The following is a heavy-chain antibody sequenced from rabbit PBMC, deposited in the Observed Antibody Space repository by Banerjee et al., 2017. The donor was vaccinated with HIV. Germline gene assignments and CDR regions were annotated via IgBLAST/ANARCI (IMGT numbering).Heavy chain of an antibody. Sequence: QSLEESGGDLVKPGTSLTLTCTASGFAFSSIYWMSWVRQAPGKGLEWIGCIYTSSGSTWYASWVNGRFTISKTSSTTVTLQMTSLTAADTATYFCVRGRSLWGPGTLVTVS. V-gene: IGHV1S40*01. CDR2: IYTSSGST. J-gene: IGHJ4*01. CDR3: VRGRSL. CDR1: GFAFSSIYW.